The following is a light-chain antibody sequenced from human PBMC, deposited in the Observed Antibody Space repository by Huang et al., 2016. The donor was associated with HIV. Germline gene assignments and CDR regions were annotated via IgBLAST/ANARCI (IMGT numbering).Light chain of an antibody. J-gene: IGKJ1*01. Sequence: EIVMTQSPATLSVSPGERVTFSCRASQSISSNLAWYRQKPGQAPWLLIYGASTRATGVPARFSDSGSGTEFSLTISSLQSEDFAVYYCQQYNNWPRTFGQGTKVEI. CDR2: GAS. V-gene: IGKV3-15*01. CDR1: QSISSN. CDR3: QQYNNWPRT.